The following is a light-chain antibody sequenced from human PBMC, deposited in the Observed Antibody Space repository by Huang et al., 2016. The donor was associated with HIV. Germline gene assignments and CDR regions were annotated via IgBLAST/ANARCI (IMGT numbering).Light chain of an antibody. CDR3: QQSYNTPRT. J-gene: IGKJ2*01. CDR1: QSISKY. V-gene: IGKV1-39*01. CDR2: AAS. Sequence: DIQMTQSPYSLSASVGDGVTISCRASQSISKYLSWYQQKPGAVPKLLIYAASTLESGVPSRFSCSGSGTDFTLTINILQPEDSATYYCQQSYNTPRTFGQGTKLEI.